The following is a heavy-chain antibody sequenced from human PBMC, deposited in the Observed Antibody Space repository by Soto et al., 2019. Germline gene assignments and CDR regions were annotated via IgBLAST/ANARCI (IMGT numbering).Heavy chain of an antibody. CDR1: GFTFSSFS. CDR3: TSGPPMYCSSSSCYASPFDY. J-gene: IGHJ4*02. D-gene: IGHD2-2*01. CDR2: ISYDGRDK. Sequence: PGGSLRLSCAPSGFTFSSFSMHRVRQGPGKGLEWVAFISYDGRDKFHAGSVKGRFTISRDNSKNTLYLQMNSLTAEDTAVYYCTSGPPMYCSSSSCYASPFDYWGQGTLVTVSS. V-gene: IGHV3-30*04.